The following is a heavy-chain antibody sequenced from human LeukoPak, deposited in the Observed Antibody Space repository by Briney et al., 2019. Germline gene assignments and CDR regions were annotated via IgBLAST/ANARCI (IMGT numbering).Heavy chain of an antibody. CDR2: IYYSGNT. CDR1: GASITSYY. Sequence: SETLSLTCTVSGASITSYYWSWFRQPPGQGLEWIGYIYYSGNTNYNPSLKSRVTISVDTSTNQFSLKLSSVTAADTAVYFCARGRVSSSTWYSTYYYYFYMDVWGKGTTVTVSS. CDR3: ARGRVSSSTWYSTYYYYFYMDV. J-gene: IGHJ6*03. V-gene: IGHV4-59*01. D-gene: IGHD1-1*01.